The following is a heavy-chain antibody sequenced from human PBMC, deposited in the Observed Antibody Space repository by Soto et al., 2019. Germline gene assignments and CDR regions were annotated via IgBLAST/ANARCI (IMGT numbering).Heavy chain of an antibody. D-gene: IGHD2-2*01. CDR1: GLTFSSYG. Sequence: PGGSLRLSCAASGLTFSSYGMHWVRQAPGQGLEWVAVISYDGSNKYYADSVKGRFTISRANSKNRLYLQMSGLRGEDTAVYDCAKDDRGASMVDYWGQGTRVTVSS. CDR2: ISYDGSNK. V-gene: IGHV3-30*18. J-gene: IGHJ4*02. CDR3: AKDDRGASMVDY.